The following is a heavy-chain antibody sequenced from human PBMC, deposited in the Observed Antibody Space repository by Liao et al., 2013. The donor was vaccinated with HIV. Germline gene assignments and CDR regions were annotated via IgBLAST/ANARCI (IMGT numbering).Heavy chain of an antibody. CDR3: ARESVTWGIVVVGYNWFDP. D-gene: IGHD3-22*01. V-gene: IGHV4-61*02. Sequence: QVQLQESGPGLVKPSQTLSLTCTVSGGSISSGSYYWSWIRQPAGKGLEWIGRIYTSGSTNYNPSLKSRVTMSVDTSKNQFSLKLSSVTAADTAVYYCARESVTWGIVVVGYNWFDPWGQGTLVTVSS. CDR2: IYTSGST. J-gene: IGHJ5*02. CDR1: GGSISSGSYY.